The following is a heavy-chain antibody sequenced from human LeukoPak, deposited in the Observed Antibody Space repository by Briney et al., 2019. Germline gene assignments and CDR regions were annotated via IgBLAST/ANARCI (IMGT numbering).Heavy chain of an antibody. D-gene: IGHD4-11*01. CDR2: IYTSGSA. J-gene: IGHJ6*03. CDR1: GGSLSSFF. Sequence: LETLSLTCTVSGGSLSSFFGSWIGQPAGKGLEWIGRIYTSGSANYKPSLKSRVTMSVDTSKNQFSLKLSSVPAADTAVYYCARGRTVTPDSYYYYYYMDVWGKGTTVTVPS. CDR3: ARGRTVTPDSYYYYYYMDV. V-gene: IGHV4-4*07.